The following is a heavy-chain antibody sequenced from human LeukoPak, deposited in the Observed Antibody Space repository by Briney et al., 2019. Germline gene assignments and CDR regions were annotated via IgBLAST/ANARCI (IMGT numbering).Heavy chain of an antibody. D-gene: IGHD6-19*01. CDR2: IYYSGTT. CDR1: GASISSYY. Sequence: SETLSLTCTVSGASISSYYWSWIRQPPGKGLEWIGYIYYSGTTKYNPSLKSRVTISVDTSKNRFSLNLSSVTAADTAVYYCATGKPQRYSSGWYVKWLDPWGQGTLVTVSS. CDR3: ATGKPQRYSSGWYVKWLDP. J-gene: IGHJ5*02. V-gene: IGHV4-59*01.